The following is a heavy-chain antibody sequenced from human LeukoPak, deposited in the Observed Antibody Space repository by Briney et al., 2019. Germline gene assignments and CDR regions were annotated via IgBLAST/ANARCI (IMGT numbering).Heavy chain of an antibody. CDR3: ARGSGWYRSEVFDY. D-gene: IGHD6-19*01. CDR2: IYYSGST. Sequence: SEALSLTCVVSGGSVSGYYWGWIRQPPGRGLEWIGYIYYSGSTNYNPSLKSRVTISVDTSKNQFSLKLSSVTAADTAVYYCARGSGWYRSEVFDYWGQGTLVTVSS. J-gene: IGHJ4*02. V-gene: IGHV4-59*02. CDR1: GGSVSGYY.